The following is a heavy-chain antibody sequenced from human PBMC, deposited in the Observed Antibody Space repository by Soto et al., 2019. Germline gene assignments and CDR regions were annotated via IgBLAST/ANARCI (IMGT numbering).Heavy chain of an antibody. J-gene: IGHJ4*01. CDR2: VSTSGRST. Sequence: PGGSLRLSCSASGFTFSESTIYWVRQVPGKGLEAISAVSTSGRSTYYADSVKDRFRISRDNSKNTIYLQMGSLRPEDTARYYCVKQAHGLDGVAFGYWGRGTQVTVSS. CDR1: GFTFSEST. D-gene: IGHD2-15*01. V-gene: IGHV3-64D*06. CDR3: VKQAHGLDGVAFGY.